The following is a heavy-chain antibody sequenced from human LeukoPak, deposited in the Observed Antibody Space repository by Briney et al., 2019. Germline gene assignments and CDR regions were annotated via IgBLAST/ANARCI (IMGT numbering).Heavy chain of an antibody. CDR1: GGTFSSYA. Sequence: ASVKVSCKASGGTFSSYAISWVRQAPGQGLEWMGGIIPIFGTANYAQKFQGRVTITTDESTSTAYMELSSLRSEDTAVYYCARGGYCSGGSCYPSIDYWGQGTLVTVSS. CDR3: ARGGYCSGGSCYPSIDY. CDR2: IIPIFGTA. D-gene: IGHD2-15*01. J-gene: IGHJ4*02. V-gene: IGHV1-69*05.